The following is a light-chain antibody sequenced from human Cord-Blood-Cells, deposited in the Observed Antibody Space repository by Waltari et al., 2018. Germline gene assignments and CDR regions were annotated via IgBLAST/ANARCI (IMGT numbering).Light chain of an antibody. CDR2: GAS. J-gene: IGKJ1*01. CDR1: QSVSSSY. V-gene: IGKV3-20*01. Sequence: VLTHSPGTLSLSPGETATLSCRATQSVSSSYLAWYQQKPGQAPRLLIYGASSRATGIPDRFSGSGSGTDFTLTISRLEPEDFAVYYCQQYGSSPTWTFGQGTKVEIK. CDR3: QQYGSSPTWT.